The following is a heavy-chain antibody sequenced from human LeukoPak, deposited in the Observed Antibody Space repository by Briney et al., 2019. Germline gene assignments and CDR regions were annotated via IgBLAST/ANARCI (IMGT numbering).Heavy chain of an antibody. CDR2: IHYSGNS. V-gene: IGHV4-59*08. CDR3: ALAPNSNWFDF. J-gene: IGHJ5*01. D-gene: IGHD2-8*01. Sequence: SETLSLTCSVSGDSISDFYWNWIRQPPGKRLEWIGNIHYSGNSNYNPTLQSRVTISIDTSRKQLFLKLTSVTAADTAVYYCALAPNSNWFDFWGQGTLVTVSS. CDR1: GDSISDFY.